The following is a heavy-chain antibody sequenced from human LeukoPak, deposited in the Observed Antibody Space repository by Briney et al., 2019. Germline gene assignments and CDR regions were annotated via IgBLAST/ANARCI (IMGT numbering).Heavy chain of an antibody. CDR1: GDSVSSNSAA. V-gene: IGHV6-1*01. J-gene: IGHJ6*02. CDR3: ARGGVIAAAGTNYYYYYGMDV. D-gene: IGHD6-13*01. Sequence: SQTLSLTCAISGDSVSSNSAAWNWIRQSPSRDLEWLGRTYYRSKWYNDYAVSVKSRITINPDTSKNQFSLQLNSVTPEDTAVYYCARGGVIAAAGTNYYYYYGMDVWGQGTTVTVSS. CDR2: TYYRSKWYN.